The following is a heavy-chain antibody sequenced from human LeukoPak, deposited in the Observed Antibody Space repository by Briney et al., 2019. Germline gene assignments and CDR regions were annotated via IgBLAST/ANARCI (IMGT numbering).Heavy chain of an antibody. CDR1: GFTVSSNS. Sequence: GGSLRLSCTVSGFTVSSNSMSWVRQAPGKGLEWVSFIYSDNTHYSDSVKGRFTVSRDNSKNTLYLQMNSLRAEDTAVYYCAKEYYYDSSGYSPYLDYWGQGTLVTVSS. V-gene: IGHV3-53*01. D-gene: IGHD3-22*01. CDR3: AKEYYYDSSGYSPYLDY. J-gene: IGHJ4*02. CDR2: IYSDNT.